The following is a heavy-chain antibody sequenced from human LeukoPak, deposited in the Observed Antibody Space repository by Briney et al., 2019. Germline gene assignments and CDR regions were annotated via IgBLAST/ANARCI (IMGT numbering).Heavy chain of an antibody. Sequence: PGGSLRLSCAASGFTFSGSAMHWVRQAPGKGLEWVSVIYSGGSTYYADSVKGRFTISRDNSKNTLYLQMNSLRAEDTAVYYCARDGIGDSSGYSLFDYWGQGTLVTVSS. V-gene: IGHV3-66*01. CDR2: IYSGGST. CDR3: ARDGIGDSSGYSLFDY. J-gene: IGHJ4*02. CDR1: GFTFSGSA. D-gene: IGHD3-22*01.